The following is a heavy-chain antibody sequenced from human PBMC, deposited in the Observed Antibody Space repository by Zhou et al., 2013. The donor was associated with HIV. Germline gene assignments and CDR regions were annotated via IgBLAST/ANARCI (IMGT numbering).Heavy chain of an antibody. V-gene: IGHV1-18*01. D-gene: IGHD2-21*02. CDR2: SSAYNRDT. CDR3: VRASPVAVTALREPQHYYGMDV. CDR1: GYNFINYG. Sequence: QAHLEQSRIEMKKPGASVKVSCKASGYNFINYGINWVRQAPGQGLQWVAWSSAYNRDTKFAQRFKDRVTLTTDTSTNIVYMNLKTLTSDDTAVYFCVRASPVAVTALREPQHYYGMDVWGQGTTVIVSS. J-gene: IGHJ6*02.